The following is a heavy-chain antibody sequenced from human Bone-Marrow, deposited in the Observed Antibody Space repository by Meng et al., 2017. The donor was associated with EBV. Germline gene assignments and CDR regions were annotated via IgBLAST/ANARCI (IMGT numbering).Heavy chain of an antibody. CDR2: VHYTGST. CDR3: ARPFPSWQSPRLDPFGA. CDR1: GDSISSFYY. V-gene: IGHV4-39*01. J-gene: IGHJ5*02. Sequence: QLQRRESGPGQVKPSETLSLPCTASGDSISSFYYWGWIRQPPGRGLEWIGSVHYTGSTYYSPSLKSRVTVSVDTSKNQFSLRLTSVTAADTAVYYCARPFPSWQSPRLDPFGAWGQGTLVTVSS. D-gene: IGHD6-19*01.